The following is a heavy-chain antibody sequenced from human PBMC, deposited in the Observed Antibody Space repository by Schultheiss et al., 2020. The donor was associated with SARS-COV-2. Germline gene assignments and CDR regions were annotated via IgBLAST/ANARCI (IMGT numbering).Heavy chain of an antibody. CDR1: GFTFSSYS. CDR2: ISRSSNYI. V-gene: IGHV3-21*01. J-gene: IGHJ5*02. D-gene: IGHD2-2*01. Sequence: GESLKISCAASGFTFSSYSMNWVRQAPGKGLEWVSSISRSSNYIYYSDSVKGRFTISRDNAKNSLYLQMNSLRAEDTAVYYCAKDHGDIVVVPASGWFDPWGQGTLVTVSS. CDR3: AKDHGDIVVVPASGWFDP.